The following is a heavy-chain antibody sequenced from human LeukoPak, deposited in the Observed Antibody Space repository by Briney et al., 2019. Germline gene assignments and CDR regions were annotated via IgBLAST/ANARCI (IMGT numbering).Heavy chain of an antibody. Sequence: SETLSLTCTVSGGSISSSSYYWGWIRQPPGKGLEWIGSIYYSGSTYYNPSLKSRVTISVDTSKNQFSLKLSSVTAADTAVYYCARGRQQLAHFDYWGQGTLVTVSS. CDR1: GGSISSSSYY. J-gene: IGHJ4*02. D-gene: IGHD6-13*01. CDR3: ARGRQQLAHFDY. V-gene: IGHV4-39*07. CDR2: IYYSGST.